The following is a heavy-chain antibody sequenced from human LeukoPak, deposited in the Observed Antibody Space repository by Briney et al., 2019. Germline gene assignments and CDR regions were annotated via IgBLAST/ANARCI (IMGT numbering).Heavy chain of an antibody. J-gene: IGHJ4*02. CDR2: IYYSGST. CDR3: ARVTGYVIEDYFDY. CDR1: GGSISSYY. V-gene: IGHV4-59*01. D-gene: IGHD3-22*01. Sequence: PSQTLSLTCTVAGGSISSYYWSWIRQPPGKGLEWVGYIYYSGSTNYNPSLKSRVTISGDTSKNQFSLKLSFVTAADTAMYYCARVTGYVIEDYFDYWGQGTLVTVSS.